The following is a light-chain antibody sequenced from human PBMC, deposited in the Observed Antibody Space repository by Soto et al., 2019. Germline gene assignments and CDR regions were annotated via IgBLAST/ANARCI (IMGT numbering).Light chain of an antibody. CDR1: QSISSW. CDR2: KAS. J-gene: IGKJ1*01. Sequence: DIQMTQSPFTLSASVGDRVTITCRASQSISSWLAWYQQKPGKAPKLLIYKASTLKSGVPSRFSGSGSGTEFTLTISSLQPDDFATYHCQHYNSYSEAFGQGTKVDIK. CDR3: QHYNSYSEA. V-gene: IGKV1-5*03.